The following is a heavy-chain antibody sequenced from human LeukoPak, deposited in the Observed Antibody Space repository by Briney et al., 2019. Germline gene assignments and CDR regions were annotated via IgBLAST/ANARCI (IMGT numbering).Heavy chain of an antibody. D-gene: IGHD2/OR15-2a*01. CDR3: AKDSAKKYDDY. V-gene: IGHV3-23*01. CDR2: ISGSGGST. J-gene: IGHJ4*02. CDR1: GFTFSNFW. Sequence: SGGSLRLSCADSGFTFSNFWMSWVRQAPGKGLEWVSAISGSGGSTYYADSVKGRFTISRENSKNTLYLQMNSLRAEDTAVYYCAKDSAKKYDDYWGQGTLVTVSS.